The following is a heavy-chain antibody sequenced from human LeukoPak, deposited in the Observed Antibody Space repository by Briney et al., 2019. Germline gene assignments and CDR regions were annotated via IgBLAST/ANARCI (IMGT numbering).Heavy chain of an antibody. J-gene: IGHJ6*02. V-gene: IGHV1-2*02. D-gene: IGHD6-13*01. CDR3: ARADSSSWYVNHYYYYGMDV. CDR2: INPNSGGT. Sequence: ASVKVSCKASGYTFTGYYMHWVRQAPGQGLEWRGWINPNSGGTNYAQKFQGRVTMTRDTSISTAYMELSRLRSDDTAVYYCARADSSSWYVNHYYYYGMDVWGQGTTVTVSS. CDR1: GYTFTGYY.